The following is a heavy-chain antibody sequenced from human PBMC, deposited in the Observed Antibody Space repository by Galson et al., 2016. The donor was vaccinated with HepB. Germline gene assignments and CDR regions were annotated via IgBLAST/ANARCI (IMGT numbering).Heavy chain of an antibody. Sequence: SVKVSCKASGYTFISYYMHWVRQAPGQGPEWLGIINPSGGSTSYAQKFHGRVTMTRDTSTSTAYMELSSLRSEDTAVYYCARGDKKSNDFWTGDPLNWFDPWGQGTLVTVSS. D-gene: IGHD3/OR15-3a*01. J-gene: IGHJ5*02. CDR2: INPSGGST. CDR1: GYTFISYY. V-gene: IGHV1-46*01. CDR3: ARGDKKSNDFWTGDPLNWFDP.